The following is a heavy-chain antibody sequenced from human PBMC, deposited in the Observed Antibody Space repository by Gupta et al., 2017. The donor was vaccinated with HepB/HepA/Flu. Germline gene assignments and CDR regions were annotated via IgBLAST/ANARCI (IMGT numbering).Heavy chain of an antibody. V-gene: IGHV5-51*01. CDR3: ARHVTHSTVTPGYFDY. CDR2: GDSDT. J-gene: IGHJ4*02. Sequence: GDSDTRYSPSFQGQVTISADKSISTAYLQWSSLKASDTAMYYCARHVTHSTVTPGYFDYWGQGTLVTVSS. D-gene: IGHD4-17*01.